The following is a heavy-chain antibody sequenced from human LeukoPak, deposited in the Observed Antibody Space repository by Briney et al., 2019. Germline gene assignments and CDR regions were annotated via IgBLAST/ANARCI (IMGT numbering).Heavy chain of an antibody. CDR2: INHSGST. CDR3: ARASRHFGVVKVPYYFDY. J-gene: IGHJ4*02. D-gene: IGHD3-3*01. CDR1: GGSFSGYY. Sequence: SETLSLTCAVYGGSFSGYYWSWIRQPPGKGLEWIGEINHSGSTNYNPSLKSRVTISVDTSKNQFSMKLSSVTAADTAVYYCARASRHFGVVKVPYYFDYWRQGTLVSVSS. V-gene: IGHV4-34*01.